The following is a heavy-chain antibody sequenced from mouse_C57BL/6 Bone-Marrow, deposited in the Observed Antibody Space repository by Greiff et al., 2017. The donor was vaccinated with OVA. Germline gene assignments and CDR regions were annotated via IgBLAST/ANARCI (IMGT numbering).Heavy chain of an antibody. D-gene: IGHD2-4*01. CDR3: AREGGYYHYGLYYFDF. CDR2: ICPGGGNT. CDR1: GYTFTAYY. J-gene: IGHJ2*01. Sequence: QVQLQQSGAELVRPGASVKLSCKASGYTFTAYYITWVKQRPGQGLEWIARICPGGGNTYYNEKFKGKATLTADKSSSTAYMQLSSLTSEQSSVYFCAREGGYYHYGLYYFDFWGKGTTLTVSS. V-gene: IGHV1-76*01.